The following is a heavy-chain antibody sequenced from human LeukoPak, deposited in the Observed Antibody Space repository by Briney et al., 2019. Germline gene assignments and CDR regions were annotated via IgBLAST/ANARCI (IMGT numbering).Heavy chain of an antibody. D-gene: IGHD6-13*01. CDR2: INWNGGST. Sequence: GASLRLSCAASGFTFDDYGMSWVRQAPGKGLEWVSGINWNGGSTGYADSVKGRFTISRDNAKNSLYLQMNSLRAEDTALYYCARDLSTPGYSSSRQGGYWGQGTLVTVSS. CDR3: ARDLSTPGYSSSRQGGY. V-gene: IGHV3-20*04. J-gene: IGHJ4*02. CDR1: GFTFDDYG.